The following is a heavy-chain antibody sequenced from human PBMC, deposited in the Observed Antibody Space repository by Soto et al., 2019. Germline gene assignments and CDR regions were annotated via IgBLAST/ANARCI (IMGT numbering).Heavy chain of an antibody. V-gene: IGHV4-31*03. CDR1: GGSISSGGYY. J-gene: IGHJ6*03. CDR3: ARDPGRYYYMDV. Sequence: QVQLQESGPGLAKPSQTLSLTCTVSGGSISSGGYYWSWIRQHPGKGLEWIGYIYYSGSTYYNPSLKSRVTISVDTSKNQFSLKLSSVTAADTAVYHCARDPGRYYYMDVWGKGTTVTVSS. CDR2: IYYSGST.